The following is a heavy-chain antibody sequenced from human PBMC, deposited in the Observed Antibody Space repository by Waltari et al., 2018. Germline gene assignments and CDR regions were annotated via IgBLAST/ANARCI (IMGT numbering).Heavy chain of an antibody. J-gene: IGHJ3*02. D-gene: IGHD5-12*01. V-gene: IGHV4-34*01. Sequence: QVKLQQWGAGLLKPAETLSLTCAVYGGSLSDYYWSWIRQPPGKGLEWIGEVNHSSTTTYHPTLKSRFTTSVHMSNNQFTLRLTSVTGADTATYYCTRRKPLSLIVADEGAVDIWGQGTMVSVSS. CDR1: GGSLSDYY. CDR2: VNHSSTT. CDR3: TRRKPLSLIVADEGAVDI.